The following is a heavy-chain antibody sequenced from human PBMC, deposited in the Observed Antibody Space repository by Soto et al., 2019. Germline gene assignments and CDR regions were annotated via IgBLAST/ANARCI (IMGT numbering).Heavy chain of an antibody. D-gene: IGHD2-15*01. CDR1: GFTFSSYA. Sequence: GVLRLSCAASGFTFSSYAMSWVRQAPGKGLEWVSAISGSGGSTYYADSVKGRFTISRDNSKNTLYLQMNSLRAEDTAVYYCAKDRIVVVVATFDYWGQGTLVTAPQ. CDR2: ISGSGGST. CDR3: AKDRIVVVVATFDY. J-gene: IGHJ4*02. V-gene: IGHV3-23*01.